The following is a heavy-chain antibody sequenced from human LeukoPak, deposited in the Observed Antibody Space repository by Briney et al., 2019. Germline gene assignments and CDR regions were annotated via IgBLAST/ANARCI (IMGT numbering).Heavy chain of an antibody. CDR1: GGSFSGYY. V-gene: IGHV4-34*01. J-gene: IGHJ6*03. CDR2: INHSGST. Sequence: SETLSLTCAVYGGSFSGYYWSWIRQPPGKGLEWIGEINHSGSTNYNPSLKSRVTISVDTSKNQFSLKLSSVTAADTAVYYCARTRYSGSFWTYYYYMDVWGKGTTVTVSS. D-gene: IGHD1-26*01. CDR3: ARTRYSGSFWTYYYYMDV.